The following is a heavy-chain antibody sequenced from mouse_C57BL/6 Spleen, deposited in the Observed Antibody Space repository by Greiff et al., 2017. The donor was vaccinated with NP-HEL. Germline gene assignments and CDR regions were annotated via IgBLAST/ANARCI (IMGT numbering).Heavy chain of an antibody. CDR1: GFSLTSYG. CDR3: ARQRGYYDYDYAMDY. Sequence: QVQLKQSGPGLVAPSQSLSITCTVSGFSLTSYGVHWVRQPPGKGLEWLVVIWSDGSTTYNSALKSRLSISKDNSKSQVFLKMNSLQTDDTAMYYCARQRGYYDYDYAMDYWGQGTSVTVSS. CDR2: IWSDGST. V-gene: IGHV2-6-1*01. J-gene: IGHJ4*01. D-gene: IGHD2-4*01.